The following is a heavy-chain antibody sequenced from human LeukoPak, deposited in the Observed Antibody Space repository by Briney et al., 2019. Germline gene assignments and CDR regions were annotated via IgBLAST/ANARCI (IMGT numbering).Heavy chain of an antibody. V-gene: IGHV3-30*02. J-gene: IGHJ4*02. CDR2: IRYDGNNK. CDR1: GFTFSSYG. Sequence: PGGSLRLSCAASGFTFSSYGMHWVRQAPGKGLEWVAFIRYDGNNKYYADSVKGRFTISRDNSKNTLYLQMNSLRAEDTAVYYCAKGGLTVLDYWGQGTPVTVSS. D-gene: IGHD3-9*01. CDR3: AKGGLTVLDY.